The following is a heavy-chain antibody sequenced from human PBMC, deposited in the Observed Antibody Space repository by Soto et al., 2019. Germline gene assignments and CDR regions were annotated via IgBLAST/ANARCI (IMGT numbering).Heavy chain of an antibody. V-gene: IGHV3-7*01. CDR2: IKQDGSEK. CDR3: ARGDDSWNGYSLDY. J-gene: IGHJ4*02. D-gene: IGHD3-3*01. CDR1: GFTFSSYW. Sequence: GGSLRLSCAASGFTFSSYWMSWVRQAPGKGLEWVANIKQDGSEKYYVDSVKGRFTISRDNAKNSLYLQMNSLRAEDTAVYYCARGDDSWNGYSLDYWGQGTLVTVSS.